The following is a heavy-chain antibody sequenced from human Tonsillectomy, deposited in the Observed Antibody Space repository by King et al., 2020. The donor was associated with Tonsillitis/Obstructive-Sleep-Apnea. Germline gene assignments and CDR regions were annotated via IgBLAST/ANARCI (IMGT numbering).Heavy chain of an antibody. CDR2: ISYDGSNK. CDR3: ARSGAYDYMWGSYHEYDAFDI. CDR1: GFTFSSYA. D-gene: IGHD3-16*01. Sequence: VQLVESGGGVVQPGRSLRLSCAASGFTFSSYAMHWVRQAPGKGLEWVAVISYDGSNKYYAASVKGRFTISRDNSKNTLYLQMNSLRAEDTAVYYCARSGAYDYMWGSYHEYDAFDIWGQGTMVTVSS. V-gene: IGHV3-30*01. J-gene: IGHJ3*02.